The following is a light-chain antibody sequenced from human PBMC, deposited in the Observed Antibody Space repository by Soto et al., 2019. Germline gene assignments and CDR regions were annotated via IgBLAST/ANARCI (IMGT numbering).Light chain of an antibody. V-gene: IGKV3-20*01. CDR3: QQYDSSPLYT. J-gene: IGKJ2*01. CDR2: GAS. CDR1: QSVRGNY. Sequence: DIVLTQSPGTLSLSPGERATLSCRASQSVRGNYLAWYQQKPGQAPRLLIYGASSRATGIPDRFSGSGSGTDFTLTISRLEPEDFAVYYCQQYDSSPLYTFGQGTKLEI.